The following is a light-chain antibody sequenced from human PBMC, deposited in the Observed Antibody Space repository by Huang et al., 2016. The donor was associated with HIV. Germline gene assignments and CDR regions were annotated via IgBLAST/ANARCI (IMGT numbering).Light chain of an antibody. CDR3: QQYYDTPLT. Sequence: DIVMTQSPESLAVSLGERAAINCRSSQSVLDTYNNKNYLAWYQQKPGQPPRLLIYWASDRESGVPDRFLGTGSGTDVTLTISSLQSEDMAVYFCQQYYDTPLTFGPGTKVEIK. J-gene: IGKJ3*01. CDR2: WAS. CDR1: QSVLDTYNNKNY. V-gene: IGKV4-1*01.